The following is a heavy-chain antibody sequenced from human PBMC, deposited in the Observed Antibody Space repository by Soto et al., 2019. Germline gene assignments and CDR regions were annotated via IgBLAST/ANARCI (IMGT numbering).Heavy chain of an antibody. CDR3: ARDGVDTATGYYYGMDV. Sequence: ASVKVSCKASGYTFTSYDINWVRQSAGQGLEWMGWISAYNGNTNYAQKLQGRVTMTTDTSTSTAYMELRSLRSDDTAVYYCARDGVDTATGYYYGMDVWGQGTTVTVSS. D-gene: IGHD5-18*01. CDR2: ISAYNGNT. J-gene: IGHJ6*02. V-gene: IGHV1-18*01. CDR1: GYTFTSYD.